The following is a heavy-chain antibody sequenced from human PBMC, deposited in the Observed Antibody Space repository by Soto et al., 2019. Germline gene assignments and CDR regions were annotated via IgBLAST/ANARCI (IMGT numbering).Heavy chain of an antibody. V-gene: IGHV3-74*01. CDR1: GITFSSYW. CDR3: ANFGSGVPY. CDR2: INSDGSDI. Sequence: PGGSLRLSCAASGITFSSYWMHWVRQAPGKGLVGVSGINSDGSDIRYVDSVKGRFTISRDNAKNTLYLQMNSLRAEDTAVYYCANFGSGVPYWGQGTVVTVPS. J-gene: IGHJ4*02. D-gene: IGHD2-8*01.